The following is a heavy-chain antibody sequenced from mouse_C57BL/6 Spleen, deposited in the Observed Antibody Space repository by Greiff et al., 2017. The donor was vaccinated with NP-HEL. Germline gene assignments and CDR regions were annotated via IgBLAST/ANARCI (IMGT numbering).Heavy chain of an antibody. CDR3: ARSYGNYVYFDV. Sequence: QVQLKQPGAELVKPGASVKLSCKASGYTFTSYWMHWVKQRPGQGLEWIGMIHPNSGSTNYNEKFKSKATLTVDKSSSTAYMQLSSLTFEDSAVYYCARSYGNYVYFDVWGTGTTVTVSS. J-gene: IGHJ1*03. V-gene: IGHV1-64*01. CDR1: GYTFTSYW. CDR2: IHPNSGST. D-gene: IGHD2-1*01.